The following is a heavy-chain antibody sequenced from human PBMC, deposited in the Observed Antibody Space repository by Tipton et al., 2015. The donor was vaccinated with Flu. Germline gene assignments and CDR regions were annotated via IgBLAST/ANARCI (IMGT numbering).Heavy chain of an antibody. CDR3: ARRDYSNYVSEPKNWFDP. CDR2: VSRTGST. D-gene: IGHD4-11*01. Sequence: TLSLTCAASGDSISSDYYWGWIRQFPGKGLEWIGSVSRTGSTIFNPSLKSRVTISIDTSKNQFSLKMKSMTAADMAVYYCARRDYSNYVSEPKNWFDPWGQGALVTISS. V-gene: IGHV4-38-2*01. J-gene: IGHJ5*02. CDR1: GDSISSDYY.